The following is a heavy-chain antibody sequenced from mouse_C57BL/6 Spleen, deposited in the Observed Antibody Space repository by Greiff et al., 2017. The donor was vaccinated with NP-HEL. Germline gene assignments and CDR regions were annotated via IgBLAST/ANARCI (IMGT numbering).Heavy chain of an antibody. CDR1: GYTFTDHT. D-gene: IGHD1-1*01. CDR3: ARGTTVVARYWYFDV. CDR2: IYPRDGST. V-gene: IGHV1-78*01. Sequence: VQLQQSDAELVKPGASVKISCKVSGYTFTDHTIHWMKQRPEQGLEWIGYIYPRDGSTKYNEKFKGKATLTADKSSSTAYMQLNSLTSVDSAVYFCARGTTVVARYWYFDVWGTGTTVTVSS. J-gene: IGHJ1*03.